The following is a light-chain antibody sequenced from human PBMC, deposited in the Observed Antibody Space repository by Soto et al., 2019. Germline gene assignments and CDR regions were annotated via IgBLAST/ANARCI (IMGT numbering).Light chain of an antibody. V-gene: IGLV2-14*03. CDR1: ISDVGGYNY. J-gene: IGLJ1*01. Sequence: QSVLTQPASVSGSPGQSISISCTGTISDVGGYNYVSWYQQHPGKAPKLMIYDVSNRPSGVSNRFSGSKSGNTASLTISGLQAEDEADYYCILYTSSSTYVFGTGTKVTAL. CDR2: DVS. CDR3: ILYTSSSTYV.